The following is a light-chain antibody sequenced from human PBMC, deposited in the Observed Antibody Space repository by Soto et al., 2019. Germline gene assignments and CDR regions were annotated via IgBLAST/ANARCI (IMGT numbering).Light chain of an antibody. CDR1: SSNIGAGYD. CDR3: QSYDSSLSGSV. Sequence: QSVLTQPPSVSGAPGQRVTISCTGSSSNIGAGYDVHWYQQLPRTAPKLLIYGNSNRPSGVPDRFSGSKSGTSASLAITGLQAEDEADYYCQSYDSSLSGSVFGGGTKLTFL. V-gene: IGLV1-40*01. CDR2: GNS. J-gene: IGLJ3*02.